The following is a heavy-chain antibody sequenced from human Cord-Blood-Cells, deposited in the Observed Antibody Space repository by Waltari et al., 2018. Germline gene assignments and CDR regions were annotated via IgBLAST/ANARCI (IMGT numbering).Heavy chain of an antibody. Sequence: QVQLVQSGAEVKKPGSSVKVSCKASGGTFRSYAISWVRPAPGQGLEWMGGIIPIFGTANYAQKFHGRVTSTADKSTSTAYMELSILRSEDTAVYYCARWSPYGSYPFFDYWGQGTLVTVSS. D-gene: IGHD3-10*01. CDR2: IIPIFGTA. CDR1: GGTFRSYA. J-gene: IGHJ4*02. CDR3: ARWSPYGSYPFFDY. V-gene: IGHV1-69*06.